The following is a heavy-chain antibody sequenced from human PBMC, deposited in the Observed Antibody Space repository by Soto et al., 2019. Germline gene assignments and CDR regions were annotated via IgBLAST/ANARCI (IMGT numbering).Heavy chain of an antibody. J-gene: IGHJ6*02. D-gene: IGHD3-22*01. CDR1: GYTFTSYG. Sequence: QVQLVQSGAEVKKPGASVKVSWKASGYTFTSYGISWVRQTPGQGLEWMGWISAYDGNTNYAQKLQGRVTMTTDTSTSTAYMELRSLRSDDTAVYYCARVIEYYYDSSGYYYEHYYYYGMDVWGQGTTVTVSS. CDR2: ISAYDGNT. CDR3: ARVIEYYYDSSGYYYEHYYYYGMDV. V-gene: IGHV1-18*01.